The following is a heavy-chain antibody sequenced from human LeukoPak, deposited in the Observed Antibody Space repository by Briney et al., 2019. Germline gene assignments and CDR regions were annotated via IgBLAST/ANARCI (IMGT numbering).Heavy chain of an antibody. D-gene: IGHD7-27*01. CDR3: ARTWGPGYFDY. CDR2: INHSGST. CDR1: GGSFSGYY. V-gene: IGHV4-34*01. Sequence: PSETLSLTCAVYGGSFSGYYRSWIRQPPGKGLEWIGEINHSGSTNYNPSLKSRVTISVDTSKNQFSLKLSSVTAADTAVYYCARTWGPGYFDYWGQGTLVTVSS. J-gene: IGHJ4*02.